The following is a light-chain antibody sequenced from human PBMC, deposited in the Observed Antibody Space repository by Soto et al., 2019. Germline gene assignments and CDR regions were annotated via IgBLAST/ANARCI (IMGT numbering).Light chain of an antibody. V-gene: IGKV1-5*01. CDR1: QSISSW. CDR2: DAS. J-gene: IGKJ1*01. CDR3: QQYNSYSGT. Sequence: DIQMTQSPSTLCGSLGARVTIPCRASQSISSWLAWYQQQPGKAPKLLIYDASSLESGVPSRFSGSGSGKEFTLTISSLQPDDCATYDCQQYNSYSGTFGQGTKVDIK.